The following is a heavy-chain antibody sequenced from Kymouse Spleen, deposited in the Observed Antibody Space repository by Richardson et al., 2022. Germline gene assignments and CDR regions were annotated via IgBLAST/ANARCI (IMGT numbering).Heavy chain of an antibody. D-gene: IGHD6-19*01. CDR3: ARNSDSSGWSYYYYYYGMDV. Sequence: QVQLVQSGAEVKKPGASVKVSCKASGYTFTSYGISWVRQAPGQGLEWMGWISAYNGNTNYAQKLQGRVTMTTDTSTSTAYMELRSLRSDDTAVYYCARNSDSSGWSYYYYYYGMDVWGQGTTVTVSS. CDR2: ISAYNGNT. CDR1: GYTFTSYG. V-gene: IGHV1-18*01. J-gene: IGHJ6*02.